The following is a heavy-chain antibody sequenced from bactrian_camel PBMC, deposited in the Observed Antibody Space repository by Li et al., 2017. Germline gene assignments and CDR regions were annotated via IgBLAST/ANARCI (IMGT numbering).Heavy chain of an antibody. D-gene: IGHD1*01. CDR1: KYTYTSNC. Sequence: HVQLVESGGGSVQAGGALRLTCAASKYTYTSNCLGWFRQAPGQAREGIAAIYTGSGRTYYADSVKGRFTISQDNTKNTLWLQMNSLKPEDTAMYYCATDLFHVNSPQRFCTGGLLSRSGQGTQVTV. J-gene: IGHJ4*01. V-gene: IGHV3S1*01. CDR2: IYTGSGRT.